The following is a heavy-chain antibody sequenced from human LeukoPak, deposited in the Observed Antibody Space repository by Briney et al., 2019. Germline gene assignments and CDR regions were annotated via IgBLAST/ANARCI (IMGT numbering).Heavy chain of an antibody. CDR3: ARGQLPGSIDY. CDR2: IWYDGSNK. J-gene: IGHJ4*02. Sequence: GGSLRLSCAASGFTFSRYGMHWVRQAPGKGLEWVAVIWYDGSNKYYADSVKGRFTISRDNSKNTLYLQMNSLRAEDTAVYYCARGQLPGSIDYWGQGTLVTVSS. CDR1: GFTFSRYG. D-gene: IGHD2-2*01. V-gene: IGHV3-33*01.